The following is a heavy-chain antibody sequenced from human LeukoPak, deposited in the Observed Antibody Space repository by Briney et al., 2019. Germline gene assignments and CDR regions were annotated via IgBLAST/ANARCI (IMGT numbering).Heavy chain of an antibody. J-gene: IGHJ4*02. CDR1: GGSISSGGYY. CDR2: IYHSGST. V-gene: IGHV4-30-2*01. Sequence: TSETLSLTCTVSGGSISSGGYYWSWIRQPPGKGLEWIGYIYHSGSTYYNPSLKSRVTISVDRSKNQFSLKLTSVTTADTAVYYCARVGDYRGFYWGQGTLVTVSS. D-gene: IGHD3-3*01. CDR3: ARVGDYRGFY.